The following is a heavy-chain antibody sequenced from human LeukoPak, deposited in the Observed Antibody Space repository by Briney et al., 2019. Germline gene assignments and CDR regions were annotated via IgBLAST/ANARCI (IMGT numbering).Heavy chain of an antibody. V-gene: IGHV4-59*01. CDR2: IYYTGST. Sequence: PSETLSLTCTVSGGSISSYYWSWIRQPPGKGLEWIGYIYYTGSTNYNPSLKSRVTISVDTPKNQFSLKLRSVTAADTALYYCAREVFGVARAFDSWGQGTLVTVSS. CDR1: GGSISSYY. D-gene: IGHD3-3*01. J-gene: IGHJ4*02. CDR3: AREVFGVARAFDS.